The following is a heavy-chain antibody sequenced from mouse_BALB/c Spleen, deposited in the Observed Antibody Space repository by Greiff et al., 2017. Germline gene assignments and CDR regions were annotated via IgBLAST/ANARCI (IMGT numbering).Heavy chain of an antibody. V-gene: IGHV5-12-1*01. J-gene: IGHJ2*01. CDR3: ASLITTVVALDY. CDR1: GFAFSSYD. CDR2: ISSGGGST. D-gene: IGHD1-1*01. Sequence: EVKLMESGGGLVKPGGSLKLSCAASGFAFSSYDMSWVRQTPEKRLEWVAYISSGGGSTYYPDTVKGRFTISRDNAKNTLYLQMSSLKSEDTAMYYCASLITTVVALDYWGQGTTLTVSS.